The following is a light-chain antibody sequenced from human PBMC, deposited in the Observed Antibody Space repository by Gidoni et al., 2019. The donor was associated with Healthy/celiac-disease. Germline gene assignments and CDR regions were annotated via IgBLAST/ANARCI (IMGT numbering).Light chain of an antibody. J-gene: IGKJ4*01. V-gene: IGKV3-15*01. CDR2: GAS. CDR3: QQYNNWPLT. CDR1: QSVNSN. Sequence: PHTLSLSPGERATLPCRASQSVNSNLAWYQQKPGQAPRLLIYGASTRATGIPARFSGSGSGTEFTLTISSLQSEDFAVYYCQQYNNWPLTFXGXTKVEIK.